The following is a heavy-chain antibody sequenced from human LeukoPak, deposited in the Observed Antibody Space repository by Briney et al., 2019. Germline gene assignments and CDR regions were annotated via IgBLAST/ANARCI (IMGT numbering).Heavy chain of an antibody. CDR1: GFTFDDYG. V-gene: IGHV3-20*04. D-gene: IGHD3-22*01. CDR3: ARWYYYDSSGLDI. CDR2: INWNGGSA. J-gene: IGHJ3*02. Sequence: SGGSLRLSCAASGFTFDDYGMSWVRQAPGKGLEWVSGINWNGGSAGYADSVKGRFTISRDNAKNSLYLQMNSLRAEDTALYYCARWYYYDSSGLDIWGQGTMVTVSS.